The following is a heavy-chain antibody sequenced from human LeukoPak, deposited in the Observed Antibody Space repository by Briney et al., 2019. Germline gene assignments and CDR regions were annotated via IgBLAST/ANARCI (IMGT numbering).Heavy chain of an antibody. J-gene: IGHJ4*02. D-gene: IGHD5-18*01. V-gene: IGHV3-23*01. CDR3: AKQPIQLWFFDY. CDR2: ISGRGGST. CDR1: GFTVRSNY. Sequence: GGSLRLSCAASGFTVRSNYMSWVRQAPGKGLEWVSGISGRGGSTYYADSVKGRFTISRDNSKNTLYLQMNSLRAEDTAVYYCAKQPIQLWFFDYWGQGTLVTVSS.